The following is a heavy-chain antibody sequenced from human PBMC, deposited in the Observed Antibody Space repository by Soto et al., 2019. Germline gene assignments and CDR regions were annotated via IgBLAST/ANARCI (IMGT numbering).Heavy chain of an antibody. CDR1: SFTFSSYW. Sequence: DVRLVESGGGLVQPGGSLRLSCAASSFTFSSYWLSWVRQAPGKGLEWVATIKQDGSENYYVDSVKGRFTISRDNAMNSLYLHMSSLRADDTAVYYCARDGPFISVAAPAFQYAMDVWGQGTTVTVS. CDR3: ARDGPFISVAAPAFQYAMDV. J-gene: IGHJ6*02. V-gene: IGHV3-7*03. D-gene: IGHD6-19*01. CDR2: IKQDGSEN.